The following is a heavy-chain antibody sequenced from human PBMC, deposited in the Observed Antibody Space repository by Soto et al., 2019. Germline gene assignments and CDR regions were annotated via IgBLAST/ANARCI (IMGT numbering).Heavy chain of an antibody. Sequence: SETLSLTCTVSGGSISSYYWSWIRQPAGKGLEWIGRIYTSGSTNYNPSLKSRVTMSVDTSKNQFSLKLSSVTAADTAVYYCARVLVCSGGRCYGNWFDPWGEGTLVTVSS. J-gene: IGHJ5*02. D-gene: IGHD2-15*01. V-gene: IGHV4-4*07. CDR1: GGSISSYY. CDR3: ARVLVCSGGRCYGNWFDP. CDR2: IYTSGST.